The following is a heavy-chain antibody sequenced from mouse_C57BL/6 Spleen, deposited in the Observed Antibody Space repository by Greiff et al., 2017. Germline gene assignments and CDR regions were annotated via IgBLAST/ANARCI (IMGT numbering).Heavy chain of an antibody. D-gene: IGHD1-1*01. J-gene: IGHJ2*01. CDR1: GYTFTDYE. CDR2: IDPETGGT. CDR3: TRMATVVGYYFDY. V-gene: IGHV1-15*01. Sequence: SGAELVRPGASVTLSCKASGYTFTDYEMHWVKQTPVHGLEWIGAIDPETGGTAYNQKFKGKAILTADKSSSTAYMELRSLTSEDSAVYYCTRMATVVGYYFDYWGQGTTLTVSS.